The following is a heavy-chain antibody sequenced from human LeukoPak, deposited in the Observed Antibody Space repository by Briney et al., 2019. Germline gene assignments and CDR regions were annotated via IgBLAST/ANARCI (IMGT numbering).Heavy chain of an antibody. CDR2: IYPGDSDT. CDR1: GNSFTNSW. CDR3: ARGRSDLSKRPGFIAVAGTHFDY. Sequence: GESLKISCKGSGNSFTNSWIGWVRQMPGKGLEWMGIIYPGDSDTRYSPSFQGQVTISADKSISTAYLQWSSLKASDTAMYYCARGRSDLSKRPGFIAVAGTHFDYWGQGTLVTVSS. D-gene: IGHD6-19*01. V-gene: IGHV5-51*01. J-gene: IGHJ4*02.